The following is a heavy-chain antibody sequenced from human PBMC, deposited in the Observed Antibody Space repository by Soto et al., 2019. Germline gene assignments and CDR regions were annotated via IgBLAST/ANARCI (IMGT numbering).Heavy chain of an antibody. D-gene: IGHD3-10*01. Sequence: SETLSLTCTFSGCSISNSYWSWIRQSPGKGLEWIGYIYYSGSTNYNPSLKSRVTISVDTSKNQFSLKLSSVTAADTAVYYCARVWGGAFDFWGQGTMVTVSS. J-gene: IGHJ3*01. V-gene: IGHV4-59*01. CDR3: ARVWGGAFDF. CDR1: GCSISNSY. CDR2: IYYSGST.